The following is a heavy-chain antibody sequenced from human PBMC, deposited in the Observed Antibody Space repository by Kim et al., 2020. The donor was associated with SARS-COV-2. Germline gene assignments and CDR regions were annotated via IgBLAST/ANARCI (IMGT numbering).Heavy chain of an antibody. V-gene: IGHV7-4-1*02. J-gene: IGHJ6*02. CDR3: ARGSQQWLPLRGYYYYGMDV. D-gene: IGHD6-19*01. CDR1: GYTFTSYA. Sequence: ASVKVSCKASGYTFTSYAMNWVRQAPGQGLEWMGWINTNTGNPTYAQGFTGRFVFSLDTSVSTAYLQISSLKAEDTAVYYCARGSQQWLPLRGYYYYGMDVWGQGTTVTVSS. CDR2: INTNTGNP.